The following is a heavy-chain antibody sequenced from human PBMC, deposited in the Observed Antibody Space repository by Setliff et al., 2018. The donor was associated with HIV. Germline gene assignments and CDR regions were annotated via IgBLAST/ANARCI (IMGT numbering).Heavy chain of an antibody. J-gene: IGHJ4*02. V-gene: IGHV4-4*09. CDR2: IYTSGST. Sequence: PSETLSLTCTVSGGSISTSYWNWIRQPPGKGLEWIAYIYTSGSTNYNPSLKSRVTISVDTSKNQFSLNLSSVTAADTAVYYCARVRVAGTELDYWGQGTLVTVSS. CDR3: ARVRVAGTELDY. D-gene: IGHD6-19*01. CDR1: GGSISTSY.